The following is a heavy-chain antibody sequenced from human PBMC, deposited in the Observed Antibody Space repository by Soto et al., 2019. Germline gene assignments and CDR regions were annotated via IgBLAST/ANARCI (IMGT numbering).Heavy chain of an antibody. CDR2: LWFDGSNE. V-gene: IGHV3-33*06. CDR3: AKVLYASESFDSEEAPYGMDV. J-gene: IGHJ6*02. CDR1: GFPFSRYD. Sequence: GGSLRLSCAASGFPFSRYDMHWVRQAPGKGLEWVAVLWFDGSNEYYADSVQGRFTISRDNSKNTLYLQMDSLRAEDTAVYHCAKVLYASESFDSEEAPYGMDVWGQGTTVTVSS. D-gene: IGHD3-10*01.